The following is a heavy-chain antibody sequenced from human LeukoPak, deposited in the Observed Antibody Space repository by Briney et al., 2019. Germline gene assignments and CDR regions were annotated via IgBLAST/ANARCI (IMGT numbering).Heavy chain of an antibody. CDR3: GEFDY. V-gene: IGHV3-23*01. CDR2: ISGSGGST. D-gene: IGHD6-13*01. CDR1: GFTFSSYA. Sequence: GGSLRLSCAASGFTFSSYAMSWVRQAPGEGLEWVSAISGSGGSTYYADSVKGRFTISRDNSKNTLYLQMNSLYYCAKEAAAAGEFDYWGQGTLVTVSS. J-gene: IGHJ4*02.